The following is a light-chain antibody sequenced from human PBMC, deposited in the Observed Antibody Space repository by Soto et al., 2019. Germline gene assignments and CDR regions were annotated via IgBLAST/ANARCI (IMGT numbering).Light chain of an antibody. CDR2: DAS. Sequence: EIVMTQSPATLSVSPGERATLSCRASQSVSSNLAWYQQKPGQPPRLLIYDASTRATAIPVRFSGSGSGTEFTLTISSLQSEDFAVYCCQQYNDWPPLTFGGGTKVENK. CDR1: QSVSSN. J-gene: IGKJ4*01. V-gene: IGKV3-15*01. CDR3: QQYNDWPPLT.